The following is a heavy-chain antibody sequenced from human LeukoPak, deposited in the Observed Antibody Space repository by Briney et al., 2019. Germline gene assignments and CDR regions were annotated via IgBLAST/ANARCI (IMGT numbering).Heavy chain of an antibody. CDR1: GGSISSYY. J-gene: IGHJ4*02. D-gene: IGHD6-13*01. V-gene: IGHV4-59*01. Sequence: SETLSLTCTVSGGSISSYYWSWIRQPPGKGLEWIGYIYYSGSTNYNPSLKSRVTISVDTSKNQFSLKLSSVTAADTAVYYCARWGPAAAGTEQVLDYWGQGTPVTVSS. CDR2: IYYSGST. CDR3: ARWGPAAAGTEQVLDY.